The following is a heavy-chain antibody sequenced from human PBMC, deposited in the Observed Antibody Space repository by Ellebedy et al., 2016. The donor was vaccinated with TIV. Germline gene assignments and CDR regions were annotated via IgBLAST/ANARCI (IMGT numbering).Heavy chain of an antibody. D-gene: IGHD5-12*01. Sequence: SETLSLTXAVYGGSFSGYYWSWIRQPPGKGLEWIGEINHSGSTNYNPSLKSRVTISVDTSKNQFSLKLSSVTAADTAVYYCARYSGGRYSGRYYFDYWGQGTLVTVSS. CDR1: GGSFSGYY. J-gene: IGHJ4*02. CDR2: INHSGST. V-gene: IGHV4-34*01. CDR3: ARYSGGRYSGRYYFDY.